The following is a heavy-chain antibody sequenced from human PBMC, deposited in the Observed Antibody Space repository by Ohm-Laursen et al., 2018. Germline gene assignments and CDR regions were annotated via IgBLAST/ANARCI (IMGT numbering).Heavy chain of an antibody. CDR1: GGSVSYYY. D-gene: IGHD5-18*01. CDR3: ARDSSYGYHYFDF. V-gene: IGHV4-59*02. Sequence: SQTLSLTCAVSGGSVSYYYWSWIRQPPGKGLEWIGYIYYSGITNYNPSLQSRVTISLDTSKNQFSLRLSSVTAADTAVYYCARDSSYGYHYFDFWGQGTLVTVSS. CDR2: IYYSGIT. J-gene: IGHJ4*02.